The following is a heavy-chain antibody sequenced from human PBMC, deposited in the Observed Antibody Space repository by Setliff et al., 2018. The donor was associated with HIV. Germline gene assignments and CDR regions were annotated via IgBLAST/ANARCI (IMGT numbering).Heavy chain of an antibody. J-gene: IGHJ5*02. CDR1: GDSIRNSRDY. D-gene: IGHD3-10*01. CDR2: IYYSGTT. V-gene: IGHV4-39*07. CDR3: ARRIDDSGSFPDKNWFDT. Sequence: SETLSLTCSVSGDSIRNSRDYWGWIRQPPGKGLEWIGNIYYSGTTKYNPSLQSRVTMSIDTSKNQFSLKLTSVTAADTAVYYCARRIDDSGSFPDKNWFDTWGQGSLVTVSS.